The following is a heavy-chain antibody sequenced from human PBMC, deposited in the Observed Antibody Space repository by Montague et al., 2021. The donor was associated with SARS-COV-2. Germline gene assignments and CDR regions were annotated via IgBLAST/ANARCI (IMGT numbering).Heavy chain of an antibody. D-gene: IGHD1-26*01. V-gene: IGHV4-39*01. CDR2: IYHSGST. Sequence: SETLSLTCTVSGGSISSSSYYWAWIRQPPGKGLEWIGSIYHSGSTFYNPSLKSRVSMSVDTSKNQFSLKLSPVTAADTAMYYCARVNWEVGVGNVFDIWGQGTMVTVSS. J-gene: IGHJ3*02. CDR1: GGSISSSSYY. CDR3: ARVNWEVGVGNVFDI.